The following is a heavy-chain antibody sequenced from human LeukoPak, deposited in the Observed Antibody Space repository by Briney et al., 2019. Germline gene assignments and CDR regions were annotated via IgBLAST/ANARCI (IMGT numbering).Heavy chain of an antibody. CDR1: GFPFSSYW. CDR2: IKQDGSKK. J-gene: IGHJ4*02. CDR3: ARQMTPHGNFDY. D-gene: IGHD1-26*01. Sequence: GGSLRLSCVASGFPFSSYWMTWVRQAPGKGLEWVANIKQDGSKKSYVDSVKGRFTISRENAKNSLYLQMNSLRAEDTAVYYCARQMTPHGNFDYWGQGTLVTVSS. V-gene: IGHV3-7*03.